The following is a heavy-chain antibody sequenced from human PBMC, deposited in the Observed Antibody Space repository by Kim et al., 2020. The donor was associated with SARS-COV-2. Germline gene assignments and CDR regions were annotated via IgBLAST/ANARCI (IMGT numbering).Heavy chain of an antibody. Sequence: LSLTCAASGFTFSNYAMSWVRQAPGQGLKWVSTIGTGADTHYADSVKGRFTISRDNSQNTLFLQMNSLTVDDTAVYYCAKNPPGGYFDYWGQGILVTVSS. CDR2: IGTGADT. J-gene: IGHJ4*02. CDR3: AKNPPGGYFDY. V-gene: IGHV3-23*01. D-gene: IGHD2-15*01. CDR1: GFTFSNYA.